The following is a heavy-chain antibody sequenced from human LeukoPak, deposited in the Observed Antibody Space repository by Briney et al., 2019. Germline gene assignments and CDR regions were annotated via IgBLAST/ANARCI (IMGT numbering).Heavy chain of an antibody. CDR2: IYYSGST. CDR3: ARVLRSSIAARRSNYYYMDV. J-gene: IGHJ6*03. CDR1: GDSISSGGYY. D-gene: IGHD6-6*01. Sequence: SETLSLTCTVSGDSISSGGYYWSWIRQHPGKGLEWIGYIYYSGSTYYNPSLKSRVTISVDTSKKQFSLKLTSVTAADTAVYYCARVLRSSIAARRSNYYYMDVWGKGTTVTVSS. V-gene: IGHV4-31*03.